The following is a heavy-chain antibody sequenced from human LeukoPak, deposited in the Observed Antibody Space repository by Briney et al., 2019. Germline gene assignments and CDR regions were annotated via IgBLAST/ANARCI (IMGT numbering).Heavy chain of an antibody. CDR3: ARVPGCSGGSCMADYFDY. D-gene: IGHD2-15*01. CDR2: ISSSGSTI. J-gene: IGHJ4*02. CDR1: GFTFSDYY. V-gene: IGHV3-11*04. Sequence: PGGSLRLSCAASGFTFSDYYMSWIRQAPGKGLEWVSYISSSGSTIYYADSVKGRFTISRDNAKNSLYLQMNSLRAEDTAVYYCARVPGCSGGSCMADYFDYWGQGTLVTVSS.